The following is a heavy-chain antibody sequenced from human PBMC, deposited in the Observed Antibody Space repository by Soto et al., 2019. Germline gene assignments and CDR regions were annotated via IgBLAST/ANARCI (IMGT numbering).Heavy chain of an antibody. D-gene: IGHD2-2*01. CDR2: INPNSGGT. CDR1: GYTFTGYY. J-gene: IGHJ4*02. Sequence: QVQLVQSGAEVKKPGASVKVSCKASGYTFTGYYMHWVRQAPGQGLEWMGWINPNSGGTNYAQKFQGRVTMTRDTSISTAYMELSRLTSDDTAVYYCARGWGYCRSTSCYGGGYWGQGTLVTVSS. CDR3: ARGWGYCRSTSCYGGGY. V-gene: IGHV1-2*02.